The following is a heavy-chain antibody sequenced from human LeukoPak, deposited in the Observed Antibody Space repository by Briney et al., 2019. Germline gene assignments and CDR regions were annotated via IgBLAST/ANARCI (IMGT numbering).Heavy chain of an antibody. J-gene: IGHJ5*02. Sequence: ASVKVSCKASGYTFTGYYTHWVRQAPGQGLEWMGWINPNSGGTNYAQKFQGRVTMSRDTSISTAYMELSRLRSDDTAVYYCARDGSGSGANKEWFDPWGQGTLVTVSS. D-gene: IGHD1-26*01. CDR2: INPNSGGT. V-gene: IGHV1-2*02. CDR1: GYTFTGYY. CDR3: ARDGSGSGANKEWFDP.